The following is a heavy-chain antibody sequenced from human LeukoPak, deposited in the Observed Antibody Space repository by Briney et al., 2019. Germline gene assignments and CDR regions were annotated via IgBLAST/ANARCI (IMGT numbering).Heavy chain of an antibody. CDR1: ADSLSSGGHY. CDR2: IHHSGRS. Sequence: SQTLSLICTVSADSLSSGGHYWAWIRQFPGKGLESIGFIHHSGRSRHNPSLKDRVAISVDTSRKQFALKLSSVTAADTAMYYCARHTLKASYSSSWLPFDYWGQGTLVTVSS. V-gene: IGHV4-31*03. J-gene: IGHJ4*02. D-gene: IGHD6-13*01. CDR3: ARHTLKASYSSSWLPFDY.